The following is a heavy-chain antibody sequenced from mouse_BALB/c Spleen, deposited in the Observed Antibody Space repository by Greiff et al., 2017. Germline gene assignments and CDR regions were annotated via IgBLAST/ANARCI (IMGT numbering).Heavy chain of an antibody. CDR3: ARHEKMDGNWYFDV. CDR1: GFTFSSYG. V-gene: IGHV5-6*01. D-gene: IGHD2-1*01. Sequence: EVMLVESGGDLVKPGGSLKLSCAASGFTFSSYGMSWVRQTPDKRLEWVATISSGGSYTYYPDSVKGRFTISRDNAKNTLYLQMSSLKSEDTAMYYCARHEKMDGNWYFDVWGAGTTVTVSS. J-gene: IGHJ1*01. CDR2: ISSGGSYT.